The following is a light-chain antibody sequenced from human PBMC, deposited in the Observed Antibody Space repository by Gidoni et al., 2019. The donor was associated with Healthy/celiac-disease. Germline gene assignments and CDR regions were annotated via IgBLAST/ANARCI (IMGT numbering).Light chain of an antibody. CDR3: QQYYSTPFT. J-gene: IGKJ3*01. V-gene: IGKV4-1*01. Sequence: DIVMTQSLDSLAVSLGERATINCKSSQSVLYSSNNKNYLAWYQQKPGQPPKLLIYWASTRESGVPDRFSGSGSGTDLTLTISSLQAEDVAVYYCQQYYSTPFTFGPGTKVDIK. CDR2: WAS. CDR1: QSVLYSSNNKNY.